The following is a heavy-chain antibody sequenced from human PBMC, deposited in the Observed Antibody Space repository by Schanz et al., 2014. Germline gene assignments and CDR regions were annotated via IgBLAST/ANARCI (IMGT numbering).Heavy chain of an antibody. CDR1: GFTFSTFA. Sequence: VQLVESGGGLVQPGGSLRLSCTASGFTFSTFAMHWVRQAPGKGLEWVSAISGSGGSTYYADSVKGRFTISRDNSKNTLYLQMNSLRAEDTAVYYCARAGYDADNWFDPWGQGTLVTVSS. D-gene: IGHD2-2*01. V-gene: IGHV3-23*04. CDR3: ARAGYDADNWFDP. J-gene: IGHJ5*02. CDR2: ISGSGGST.